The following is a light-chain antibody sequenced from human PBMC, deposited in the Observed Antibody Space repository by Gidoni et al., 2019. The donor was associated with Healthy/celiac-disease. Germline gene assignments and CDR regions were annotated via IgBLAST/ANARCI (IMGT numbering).Light chain of an antibody. CDR2: AAS. CDR1: QSISSY. J-gene: IGKJ4*01. Sequence: DIQMTQSPSSLSASVGDRVTITCRASQSISSYLNWYQQKPGKAPKLLIYAASSLQRGVPSRFSGSGSGTDFTLTITSRQPENFATYYCQQSYSTPNTFGGGTKVEIK. V-gene: IGKV1-39*01. CDR3: QQSYSTPNT.